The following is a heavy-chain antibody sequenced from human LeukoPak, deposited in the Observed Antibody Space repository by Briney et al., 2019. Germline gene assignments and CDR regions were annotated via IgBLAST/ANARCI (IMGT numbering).Heavy chain of an antibody. CDR1: GFTFSSYG. V-gene: IGHV3-23*01. CDR2: ISGSGGST. Sequence: GGSLRLSCAASGFTFSSYGMSWVRQAPGKGLEWVSAISGSGGSTYYADSVKGRFTISRDNSKNTLYLQMNSLRAEDTAVYYCAKDELWFGDSSYYFDYWGQGTLVTVSS. CDR3: AKDELWFGDSSYYFDY. J-gene: IGHJ4*02. D-gene: IGHD3-10*01.